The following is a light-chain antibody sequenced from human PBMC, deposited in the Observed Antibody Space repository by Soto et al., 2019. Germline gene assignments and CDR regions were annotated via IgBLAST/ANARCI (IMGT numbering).Light chain of an antibody. CDR2: GAS. Sequence: EIVMTQSPVTLSVSPGERATLSCRASQSVSSNLAWYQQKPGQAPRLLIYGASTRATGIPARFSGSRSGTEFPLTTSSLRSEDFAVYYCQQYNNWPRTFGQGTKVEI. J-gene: IGKJ1*01. CDR1: QSVSSN. V-gene: IGKV3-15*01. CDR3: QQYNNWPRT.